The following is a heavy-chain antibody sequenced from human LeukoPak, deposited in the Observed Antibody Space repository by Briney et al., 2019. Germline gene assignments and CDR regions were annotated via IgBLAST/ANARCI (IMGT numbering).Heavy chain of an antibody. V-gene: IGHV3-30*18. D-gene: IGHD2-2*02. CDR1: GFTFSSNG. CDR3: AKGGRGTYCSSASCYSALGFDY. Sequence: GGSLRLSCAASGFTFSSNGMHWVRQAPGKGLEWVAVISYDGSNKYYADSVKGRFTISRDNSKNTLYLQMNSLRAEDTAVHYCAKGGRGTYCSSASCYSALGFDYWGQGTLVTVSS. J-gene: IGHJ4*02. CDR2: ISYDGSNK.